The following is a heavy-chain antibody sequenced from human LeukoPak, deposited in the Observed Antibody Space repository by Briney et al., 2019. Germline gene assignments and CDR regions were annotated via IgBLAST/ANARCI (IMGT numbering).Heavy chain of an antibody. D-gene: IGHD1-26*01. Sequence: GGSLRLSCAASGFTFSSYSSSWVRQAPGKGLEWVANIKQDGSEKYYVDSVKGRFTISRDNARNSLYLQMSSLRAEDTAVYYCATDIELSCWGQGTLVTVSS. V-gene: IGHV3-7*05. CDR2: IKQDGSEK. CDR3: ATDIELSC. J-gene: IGHJ4*02. CDR1: GFTFSSYS.